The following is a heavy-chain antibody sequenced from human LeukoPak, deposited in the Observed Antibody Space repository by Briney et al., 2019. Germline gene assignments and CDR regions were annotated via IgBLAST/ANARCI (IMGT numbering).Heavy chain of an antibody. Sequence: PGGSLRLSCAASGFTFSDYSMNWVRQAPGKGLEWISYVGISSGNTKYADSVKGRFTISGDSAKNSVFLQMNNLRVEDTAVYYCARDHRYAFDIWGQGTLVTVSS. CDR2: VGISSGNT. D-gene: IGHD5-12*01. V-gene: IGHV3-48*04. CDR1: GFTFSDYS. J-gene: IGHJ4*02. CDR3: ARDHRYAFDI.